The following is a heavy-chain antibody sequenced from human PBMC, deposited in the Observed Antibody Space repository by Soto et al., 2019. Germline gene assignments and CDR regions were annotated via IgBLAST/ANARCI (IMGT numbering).Heavy chain of an antibody. Sequence: QVQLVQSGAEVKKPGSSVRVSCKASGGTLSNYGISWVRQAPVQGLEWMGGIIPVFGTAKYAQKSQGRVTITADESKSTVYMDVTSRRSEDTDVYYCSRGDATKIVVTTYYAMDVWGQGTTVSVSS. J-gene: IGHJ6*02. CDR3: SRGDATKIVVTTYYAMDV. D-gene: IGHD4-17*01. CDR1: GGTLSNYG. CDR2: IIPVFGTA. V-gene: IGHV1-69*12.